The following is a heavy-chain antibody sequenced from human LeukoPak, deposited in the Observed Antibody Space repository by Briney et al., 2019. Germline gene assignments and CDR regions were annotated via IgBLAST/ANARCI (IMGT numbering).Heavy chain of an antibody. CDR2: INAGNGNT. CDR1: GYTFTSYA. CDR3: ARDMEAVAGHDAFDI. Sequence: ASVKVSCKASGYTFTSYAMHWVRQAPGQRLEWMGWINAGNGNTKYSQKSQGRVTITRDTSASTAYMELSSLRSEDTAVYYCARDMEAVAGHDAFDIWGQGTMVTVSS. D-gene: IGHD6-19*01. J-gene: IGHJ3*02. V-gene: IGHV1-3*01.